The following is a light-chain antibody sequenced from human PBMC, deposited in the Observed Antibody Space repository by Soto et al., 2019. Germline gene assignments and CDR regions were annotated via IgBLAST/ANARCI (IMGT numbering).Light chain of an antibody. Sequence: DIQMTQSPSSVSAPVGDRVTISCRASQDINKWLAWYQQKPGKAPKLLIYAASSLQGAVPSRFSGSGSGTDFTLTISSLQPEDFATYYCQQANSFPWTFGQGTKVDIK. CDR3: QQANSFPWT. CDR1: QDINKW. J-gene: IGKJ1*01. V-gene: IGKV1-12*01. CDR2: AAS.